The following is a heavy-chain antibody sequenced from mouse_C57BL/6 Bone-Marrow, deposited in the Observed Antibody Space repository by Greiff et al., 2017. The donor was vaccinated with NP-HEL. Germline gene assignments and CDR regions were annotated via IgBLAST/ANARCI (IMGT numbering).Heavy chain of an antibody. V-gene: IGHV7-3*01. D-gene: IGHD1-1*01. J-gene: IGHJ1*03. CDR2: IRNKANGYTP. Sequence: EVKLMESGGGLVQPGGSLSLSCAASGFTFTDYYMSWVRQPPGKALEWLGFIRNKANGYTPEYSASVKGRFTISRDTSQRILYLQLIPLRAEDSDIYYCTRYPPEVVDYWYVDDWGKGTTVTVSS. CDR1: GFTFTDYY. CDR3: TRYPPEVVDYWYVDD.